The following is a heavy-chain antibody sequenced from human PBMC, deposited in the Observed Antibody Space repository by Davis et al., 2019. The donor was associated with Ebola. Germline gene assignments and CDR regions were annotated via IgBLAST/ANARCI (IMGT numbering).Heavy chain of an antibody. J-gene: IGHJ6*02. CDR2: IYNSGST. Sequence: SETLSLTCTVSGGSISSYYWSWIRQPPGKGLEWIGYIYNSGSTNYNPSLKSRVTISVDTSKNQFSLKLSSVTAADTAVYYCATSSSWYSTGMDVWGQGTTVTVSS. CDR3: ATSSSWYSTGMDV. V-gene: IGHV4-59*01. D-gene: IGHD6-13*01. CDR1: GGSISSYY.